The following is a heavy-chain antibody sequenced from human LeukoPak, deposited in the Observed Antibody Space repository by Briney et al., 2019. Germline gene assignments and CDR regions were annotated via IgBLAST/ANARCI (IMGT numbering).Heavy chain of an antibody. CDR3: ARDGVAAVAGIFDY. V-gene: IGHV3-7*01. D-gene: IGHD6-19*01. Sequence: GGSLRLSCAVSGFTFSGFWMSWSRQAPGKGLEWVASINSDGSEGYYADVVKGRFTISRDNAKNSLFLQMNSLRAEDTALYYCARDGVAAVAGIFDYWGQGTLVTVSS. CDR2: INSDGSEG. J-gene: IGHJ4*02. CDR1: GFTFSGFW.